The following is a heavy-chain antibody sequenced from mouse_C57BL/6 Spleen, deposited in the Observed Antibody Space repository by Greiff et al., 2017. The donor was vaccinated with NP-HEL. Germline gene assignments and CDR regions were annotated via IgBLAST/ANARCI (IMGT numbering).Heavy chain of an antibody. CDR1: GFTFSSYG. V-gene: IGHV5-6*01. D-gene: IGHD2-4*01. J-gene: IGHJ3*01. CDR3: ARHRGDYDGTWFAY. CDR2: ISSGGSYT. Sequence: EVQLVESGGDLVKPGGSLKLSCAASGFTFSSYGMSWVRQTPDKRLEWVATISSGGSYTYYPDSVKGRFTISSDNAKNTLYLQMSSLKSEDTAMYYCARHRGDYDGTWFAYWGQGTLVTVSA.